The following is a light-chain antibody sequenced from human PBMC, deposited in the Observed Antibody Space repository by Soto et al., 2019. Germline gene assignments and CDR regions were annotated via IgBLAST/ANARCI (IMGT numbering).Light chain of an antibody. CDR2: SNN. CDR1: SSTVGSNT. CDR3: AAWDDSVNGWV. Sequence: QSVLTQPPSASGTHGRRYTSSCSVNSSTVGSNTVNWYQQLPGTAPKLLIYSNNQRPSGVPDRFSGSKSGTSASLAISGLQSEDEADYYCAAWDDSVNGWVFGGGTKVTVL. V-gene: IGLV1-44*01. J-gene: IGLJ3*02.